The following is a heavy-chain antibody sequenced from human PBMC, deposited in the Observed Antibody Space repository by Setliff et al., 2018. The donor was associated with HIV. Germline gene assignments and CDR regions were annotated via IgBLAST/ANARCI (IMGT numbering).Heavy chain of an antibody. CDR3: AREGGYYYDSSGYSPHDAFDI. CDR1: GGSISSGGYY. J-gene: IGHJ3*02. V-gene: IGHV4-31*03. CDR2: IYYSGST. D-gene: IGHD3-22*01. Sequence: SETLSLTCTVSGGSISSGGYYWSWIRQHPGKGLEWIGYIYYSGSTYYNPSLKSRVTISVDTSKNQFSLKLSSVTAADTAVYYCAREGGYYYDSSGYSPHDAFDIWGQGTMITVSS.